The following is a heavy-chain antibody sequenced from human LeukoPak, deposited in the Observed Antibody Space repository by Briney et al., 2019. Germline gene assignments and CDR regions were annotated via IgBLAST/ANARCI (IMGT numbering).Heavy chain of an antibody. CDR1: GFTFSGYA. CDR3: AKEHMGVYYYGMDV. Sequence: PGGSLRLSCAASGFTFSGYAMSWVRQAPGKGLEWVSAISGSGGSTYYADSVKGRFTISRDNSKNTLYLQMNSLRAEDTAVYYCAKEHMGVYYYGMDVWGQGTTVTVSS. J-gene: IGHJ6*02. CDR2: ISGSGGST. V-gene: IGHV3-23*01.